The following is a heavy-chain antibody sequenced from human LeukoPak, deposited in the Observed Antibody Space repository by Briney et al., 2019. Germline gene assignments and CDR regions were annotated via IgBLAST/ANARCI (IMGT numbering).Heavy chain of an antibody. J-gene: IGHJ4*02. CDR3: ARWEYGYSSSHFDH. D-gene: IGHD6-13*01. CDR1: GFTFGTYW. V-gene: IGHV3-7*01. CDR2: IKQDGSEK. Sequence: GGSLRLSCAASGFTFGTYWMNWFRQTPGKGVEWVANIKQDGSEKYYVDSVKGRFTISRDNANNSLYLQMNSLRAEHTAVYYCARWEYGYSSSHFDHWGQGTLVTVSS.